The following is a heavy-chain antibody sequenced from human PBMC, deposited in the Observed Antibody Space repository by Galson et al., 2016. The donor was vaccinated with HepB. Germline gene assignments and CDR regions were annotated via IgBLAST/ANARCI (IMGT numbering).Heavy chain of an antibody. V-gene: IGHV4-61*01. D-gene: IGHD3-9*01. CDR1: GDSVNSTTYY. Sequence: ETLSLTCAVSGDSVNSTTYYWSWIRQPPGKGPEWIGYIYYSGGTAYNPSLKSRVTISVDPSKTRFFLKLNSVTAADTAVYYCAREHRSRYDFLTGYYQATSFDYWGQGILVTVSS. J-gene: IGHJ4*02. CDR3: AREHRSRYDFLTGYYQATSFDY. CDR2: IYYSGGT.